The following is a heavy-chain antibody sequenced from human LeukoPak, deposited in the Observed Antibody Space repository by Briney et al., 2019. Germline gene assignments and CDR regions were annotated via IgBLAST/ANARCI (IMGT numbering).Heavy chain of an antibody. Sequence: GGSLRLSCAASGFTFSSYAMSWVRQAPGKGLEWVSTISGSGDSTYYADSVKGRFTISRDNSKNTLYLQMNSLRADDTAVYYCAKGRSGVVVAALNYRGQGTPVTVSS. CDR1: GFTFSSYA. J-gene: IGHJ4*02. D-gene: IGHD2-15*01. CDR3: AKGRSGVVVAALNY. CDR2: ISGSGDST. V-gene: IGHV3-23*01.